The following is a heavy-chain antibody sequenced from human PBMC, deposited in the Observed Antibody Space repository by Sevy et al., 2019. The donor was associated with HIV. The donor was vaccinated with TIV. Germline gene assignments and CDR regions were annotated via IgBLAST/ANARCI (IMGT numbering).Heavy chain of an antibody. J-gene: IGHJ4*02. CDR3: ATHAGIAAAGRVFDY. Sequence: GGSLRLSCVASGFTFSDHYMEWVRQAPGKGLEWVGRTRNKADGYTTEYAASVKGRFTISRDDSKNSLYVQMNSLKTEDTADYYCATHAGIAAAGRVFDYWGQGTLVTVS. D-gene: IGHD6-13*01. CDR1: GFTFSDHY. CDR2: TRNKADGYTT. V-gene: IGHV3-72*01.